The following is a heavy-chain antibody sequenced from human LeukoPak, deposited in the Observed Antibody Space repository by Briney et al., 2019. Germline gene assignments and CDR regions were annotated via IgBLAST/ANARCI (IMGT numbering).Heavy chain of an antibody. V-gene: IGHV4-34*01. CDR1: GGSFSGYY. CDR2: INHSGST. CDR3: ARGGGRGVIITGYYYYYYMDV. D-gene: IGHD3-10*01. Sequence: PSETLSLTCAVYGGSFSGYYWSWIRQPPGKGLEWIGDINHSGSTNYNPSLKSRVTISVDMSKTQFSLKLSSVTAADKAVYYCARGGGRGVIITGYYYYYYMDVWGKGTTVTVSS. J-gene: IGHJ6*03.